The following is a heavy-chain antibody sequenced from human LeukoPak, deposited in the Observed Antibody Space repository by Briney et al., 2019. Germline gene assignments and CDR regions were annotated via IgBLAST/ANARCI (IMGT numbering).Heavy chain of an antibody. Sequence: NPSETLSLTCTVSGGYISSYLWSWIRQPPGKGLEWVGYVYYTATTNYTPSLKSRVSISVDTSNKQFSLKLTSATAADTAVYYCARVLDLSKRGLDSFDIWGQGTMVTVSS. J-gene: IGHJ3*02. CDR3: ARVLDLSKRGLDSFDI. CDR1: GGYISSYL. CDR2: VYYTATT. V-gene: IGHV4-59*01. D-gene: IGHD3-16*01.